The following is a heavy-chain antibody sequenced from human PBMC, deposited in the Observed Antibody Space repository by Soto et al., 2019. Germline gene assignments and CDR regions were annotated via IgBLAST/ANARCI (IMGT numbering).Heavy chain of an antibody. CDR3: ARDGNYDILTGYQYYFDY. J-gene: IGHJ4*02. V-gene: IGHV1-3*01. Sequence: QVQLVQSGAEVKKPGASVKVSCKASGYTFTSYAMHWVRQAPGQRLEWMGWINAGNGNTKYSQKFQGRVTITRDTSARTAYMELSSLRSEDTAVYYCARDGNYDILTGYQYYFDYWGQGTLVTVSS. D-gene: IGHD3-9*01. CDR2: INAGNGNT. CDR1: GYTFTSYA.